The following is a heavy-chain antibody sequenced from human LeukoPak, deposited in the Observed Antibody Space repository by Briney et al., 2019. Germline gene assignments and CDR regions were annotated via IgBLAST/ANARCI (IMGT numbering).Heavy chain of an antibody. CDR3: AKQGRQIPFGGVVAIAPFDI. J-gene: IGHJ3*02. V-gene: IGHV4-4*07. Sequence: SETLSLTCTVSGGSISSYYWSWIRQPAGKGLEWIGRIYTSGSTNYNPSLKSRVTMSVDTSKNQFSLKLSSVTAADTALYYCAKQGRQIPFGGVVAIAPFDIWGQGTMVTVSS. CDR2: IYTSGST. CDR1: GGSISSYY. D-gene: IGHD3-16*02.